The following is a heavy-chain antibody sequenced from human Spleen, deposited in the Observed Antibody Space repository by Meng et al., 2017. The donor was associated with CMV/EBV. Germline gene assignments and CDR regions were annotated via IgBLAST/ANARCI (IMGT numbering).Heavy chain of an antibody. CDR2: ISSSSTYI. CDR1: GFIFSSYT. D-gene: IGHD3-9*01. V-gene: IGHV3-21*01. CDR3: ARSMSLEGRYLGI. Sequence: GESLKISCTASGFIFSSYTMSWVRQAPGKGLEWVSSISSSSTYIYYADSLQGRFTISRDNAKNSLYLQMNSLRAVDTAVYYCARSMSLEGRYLGIWGQGTMVTVSS. J-gene: IGHJ3*02.